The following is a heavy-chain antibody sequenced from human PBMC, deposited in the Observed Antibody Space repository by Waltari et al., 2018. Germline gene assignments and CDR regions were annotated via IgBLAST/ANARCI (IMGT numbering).Heavy chain of an antibody. CDR2: ISGSGGST. CDR1: GFTFSSYA. CDR3: AKHGELLPHYYYYGMDV. D-gene: IGHD1-26*01. V-gene: IGHV3-23*01. J-gene: IGHJ6*02. Sequence: EVQLLESGGGLVQPGGSLRLSCAASGFTFSSYAMSWVRQAPGKGLAWVSAISGSGGSTYYADSVKGRFTISRDNSKNTLYLQMNSLRAEDTAVYYCAKHGELLPHYYYYGMDVWGQGTTVTVSS.